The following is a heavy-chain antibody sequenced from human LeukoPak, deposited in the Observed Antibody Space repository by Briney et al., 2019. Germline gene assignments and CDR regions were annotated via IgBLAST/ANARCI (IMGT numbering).Heavy chain of an antibody. CDR1: GFTFRTYC. J-gene: IGHJ6*03. Sequence: GGSLRLSCAASGFTFRTYCMSWVRQAPGKGLEWVSGINWNGGSTGYADSVKGRFTISRDNAKNSLYLQMNSLRAEDTALYYCARHPQGNYYYYYMDVWGKGTTVTVSS. V-gene: IGHV3-20*04. CDR2: INWNGGST. CDR3: ARHPQGNYYYYYMDV.